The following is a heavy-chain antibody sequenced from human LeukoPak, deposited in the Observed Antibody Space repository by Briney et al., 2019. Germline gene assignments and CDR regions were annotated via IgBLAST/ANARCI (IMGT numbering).Heavy chain of an antibody. Sequence: ASVKVSCKASGYIYTSYGISWVRQAPGQGLEWMGWINAYNGNTNYAQKLQGRVTMTTDTSTSTAYMELRSLRSDDTAVYYCARDYNWNVDYWGQGTLVTVSS. J-gene: IGHJ4*02. D-gene: IGHD1-1*01. CDR3: ARDYNWNVDY. V-gene: IGHV1-18*04. CDR1: GYIYTSYG. CDR2: INAYNGNT.